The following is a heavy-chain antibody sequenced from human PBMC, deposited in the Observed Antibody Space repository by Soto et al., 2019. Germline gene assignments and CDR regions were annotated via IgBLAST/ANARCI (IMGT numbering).Heavy chain of an antibody. J-gene: IGHJ6*02. CDR3: ARDLPPVTTGDYDYYYGMDV. D-gene: IGHD4-17*01. CDR2: IYSGGST. Sequence: GGSLRLSCAASGFTFSSYAMNWVRQAPGKGLEWVSVIYSGGSTYDADSVKGRLTISRDNSKNTLYPQKNSLRAEDTAGYYCARDLPPVTTGDYDYYYGMDVWGQGTTVTVSS. V-gene: IGHV3-53*01. CDR1: GFTFSSYA.